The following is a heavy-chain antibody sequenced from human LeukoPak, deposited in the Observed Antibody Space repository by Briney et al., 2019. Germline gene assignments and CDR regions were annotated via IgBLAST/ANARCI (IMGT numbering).Heavy chain of an antibody. D-gene: IGHD4-23*01. Sequence: ASVKVSCKASGYTFTGYYMHWVRQAPGQGLEWMGWISAYNGNTNYAQKLQGRVTMTTDTSTSTAYMELRSLRSDDTAVYYCARLKDYGGIDYWGQGTLVTVSS. V-gene: IGHV1-18*04. CDR2: ISAYNGNT. J-gene: IGHJ4*02. CDR3: ARLKDYGGIDY. CDR1: GYTFTGYY.